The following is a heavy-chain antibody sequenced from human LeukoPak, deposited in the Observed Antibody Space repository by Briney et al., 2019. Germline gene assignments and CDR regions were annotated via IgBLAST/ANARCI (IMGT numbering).Heavy chain of an antibody. J-gene: IGHJ4*02. V-gene: IGHV1-18*01. CDR1: GYTFTSYG. Sequence: ASVKVSCKTSGYTFTSYGIIWLRQAPGQGLERMGWISAHNGYTHYAQKLQGRVTMTTDTSTSTAYMELRSLRSDDTDVYYCARCLGGSGSYFLTFDYWGQGTLVTVSS. CDR3: ARCLGGSGSYFLTFDY. D-gene: IGHD1-26*01. CDR2: ISAHNGYT.